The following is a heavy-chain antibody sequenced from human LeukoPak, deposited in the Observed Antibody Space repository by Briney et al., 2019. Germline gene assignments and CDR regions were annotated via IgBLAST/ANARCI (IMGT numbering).Heavy chain of an antibody. V-gene: IGHV4-34*01. D-gene: IGHD1-20*01. Sequence: SETLSLTCAVYGGSFSGYYWSWTRQPPGKGLEWIGEINHSGTTKYNASLKSRVTISVDTSKNQFSPKASSVTAADTAVYYCARGLNWNDGNYYYGMDVWGKGTTVTVSS. J-gene: IGHJ6*04. CDR2: INHSGTT. CDR1: GGSFSGYY. CDR3: ARGLNWNDGNYYYGMDV.